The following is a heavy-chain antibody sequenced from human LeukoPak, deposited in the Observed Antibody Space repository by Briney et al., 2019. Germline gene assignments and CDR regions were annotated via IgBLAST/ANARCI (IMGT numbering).Heavy chain of an antibody. CDR3: AREGSGWSLDY. CDR1: GYTFTSYA. V-gene: IGHV1-3*01. Sequence: ASVKVSCKASGYTFTSYAMHWVRQAPGQRLEWMGWINAGNGITKYSQKFQGRVTITRDTSASTAYMELSSLRSEDTAVYYCAREGSGWSLDYWGQGTLVTVSS. J-gene: IGHJ4*02. D-gene: IGHD6-19*01. CDR2: INAGNGIT.